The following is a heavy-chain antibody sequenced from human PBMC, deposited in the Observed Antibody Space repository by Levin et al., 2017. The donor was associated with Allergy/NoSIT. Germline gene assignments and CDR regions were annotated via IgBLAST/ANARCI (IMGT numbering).Heavy chain of an antibody. CDR1: GYSFISYW. D-gene: IGHD3/OR15-3a*01. CDR2: IYPGDSDT. CDR3: ASDFHYDNGMDV. J-gene: IGHJ6*02. Sequence: KVSCKGSGYSFISYWIAWVRQTPGKGLEWMGSIYPGDSDTKYSPPFLGQVTISVDKSISTASLQWNSLKASDTAIYYCASDFHYDNGMDVWGQGTTVTVSS. V-gene: IGHV5-51*01.